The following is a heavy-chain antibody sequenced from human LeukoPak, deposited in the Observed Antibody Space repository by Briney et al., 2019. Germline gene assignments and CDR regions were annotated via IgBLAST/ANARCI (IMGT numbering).Heavy chain of an antibody. CDR2: ISYDGSNK. D-gene: IGHD2-21*01. CDR1: GFTFSSYG. CDR3: AKDYNRGLPDY. J-gene: IGHJ4*02. V-gene: IGHV3-30*18. Sequence: PGRSLRLSCAVSGFTFSSYGMHWVRQAPGKGLEWVAVISYDGSNKYYADSVKGRFTISRDNSKNTLYLQMSSLRAEDTAVYYCAKDYNRGLPDYWGQGTLVIVSS.